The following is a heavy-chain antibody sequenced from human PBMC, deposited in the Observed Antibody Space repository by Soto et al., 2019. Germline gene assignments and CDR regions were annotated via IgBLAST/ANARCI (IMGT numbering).Heavy chain of an antibody. Sequence: VQLVESGGGLVQPGGSRRLPCTASGFAFSSYWMNWVRQAPGKGLEWVASIEEDGNERYYVDSVKGRFTISRDNAMNSVYLQMNSLRAEDTAIYYCARAPQVTTFHYGMDVSDQGTTVTVSS. CDR1: GFAFSSYW. D-gene: IGHD2-21*02. V-gene: IGHV3-7*05. CDR3: ARAPQVTTFHYGMDV. J-gene: IGHJ6*02. CDR2: IEEDGNER.